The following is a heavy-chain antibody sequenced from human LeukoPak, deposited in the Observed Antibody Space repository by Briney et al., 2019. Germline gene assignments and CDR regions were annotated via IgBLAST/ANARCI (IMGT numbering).Heavy chain of an antibody. D-gene: IGHD3-3*01. J-gene: IGHJ4*02. Sequence: ASVKVSCKASGYTFTSYDINWVRQATGQGHEWMGWMNPNSGNTGYAQKFQGRVTMTRNTSISTAYMELGSLRSEDTAVYYCARVTPDFWSGYRNYWGQGTLVTVSS. CDR3: ARVTPDFWSGYRNY. CDR1: GYTFTSYD. CDR2: MNPNSGNT. V-gene: IGHV1-8*01.